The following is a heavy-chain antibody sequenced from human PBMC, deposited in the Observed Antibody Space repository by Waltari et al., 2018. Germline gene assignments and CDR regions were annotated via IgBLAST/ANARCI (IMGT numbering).Heavy chain of an antibody. CDR1: GYSISSGYY. D-gene: IGHD5-12*01. Sequence: QVQLQESGPGLVKPSETLSLTCAVSGYSISSGYYWGWIRQPPVKGLEWIGSIYHSGGTYDNPAIKSRGTISVDTSKNQFSRKLSSVTAADTAVYYWASERWLQHAGDYYDGMDVWGQGTTVTVSS. CDR2: IYHSGGT. CDR3: ASERWLQHAGDYYDGMDV. V-gene: IGHV4-38-2*01. J-gene: IGHJ6*02.